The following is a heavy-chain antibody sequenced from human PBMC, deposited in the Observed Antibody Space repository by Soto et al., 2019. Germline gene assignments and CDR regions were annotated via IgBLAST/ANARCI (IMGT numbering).Heavy chain of an antibody. CDR3: ALITVGYSSSADFDY. D-gene: IGHD6-6*01. Sequence: PGGSLRLSCAASGFTFSSYGMHCVRQAPCKGLEWVAGISSDGSNKYYADSVKGRFTISRDNSKNTLYLQMNSLRAEDTAVYYCALITVGYSSSADFDYWGQGTMVTVSS. CDR2: ISSDGSNK. CDR1: GFTFSSYG. V-gene: IGHV3-30*03. J-gene: IGHJ4*02.